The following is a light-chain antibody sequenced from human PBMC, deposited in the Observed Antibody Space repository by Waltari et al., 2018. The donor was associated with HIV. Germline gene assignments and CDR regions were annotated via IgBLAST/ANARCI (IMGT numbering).Light chain of an antibody. CDR1: SSDVGGYNY. V-gene: IGLV2-14*01. CDR2: EVS. Sequence: QSALTQPASVSGSPGQSITISCTGTSSDVGGYNYVSWYQQHPGKAPKLRIFEVSNRPSGVSNRFSGSKSVNTASLTISGLQAEDEADYDCSSYTTRSTPDPNWVFGGGTKLTVL. J-gene: IGLJ3*02. CDR3: SSYTTRSTPDPNWV.